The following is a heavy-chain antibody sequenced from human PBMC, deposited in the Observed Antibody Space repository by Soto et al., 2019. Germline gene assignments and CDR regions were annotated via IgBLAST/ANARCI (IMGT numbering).Heavy chain of an antibody. CDR3: AREDRRDGMDV. D-gene: IGHD3-10*01. Sequence: QVQLVQSGAEVKKPGSSVKVSCKASGGTFSSYTISWVRQAPGQGLEWMGRIIPILGIANYAQKFQGRVTITADKSTSTAYMELSSLRSEDTAVYYFAREDRRDGMDVWGQGTTVTVSS. V-gene: IGHV1-69*08. CDR2: IIPILGIA. J-gene: IGHJ6*02. CDR1: GGTFSSYT.